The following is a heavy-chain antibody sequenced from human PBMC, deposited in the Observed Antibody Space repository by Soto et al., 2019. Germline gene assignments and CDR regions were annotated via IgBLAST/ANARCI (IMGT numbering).Heavy chain of an antibody. V-gene: IGHV3-30-3*01. CDR3: VKGPHYDFWCDYYIYLDY. J-gene: IGHJ4*02. CDR1: GFTFSSYA. D-gene: IGHD3-3*01. Sequence: PGGSLRLSCAASGFTFSSYAMHWVRQAPGKGLEWVAVISYDGSNKYYADSVKGRFTISRDNSRNTLYLQMNSLRAEDTAVYYCVKGPHYDFWCDYYIYLDYWGQGTLVTVSS. CDR2: ISYDGSNK.